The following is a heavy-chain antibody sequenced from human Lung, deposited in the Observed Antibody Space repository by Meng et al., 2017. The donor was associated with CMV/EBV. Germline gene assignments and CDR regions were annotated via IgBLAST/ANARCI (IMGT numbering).Heavy chain of an antibody. J-gene: IGHJ4*02. V-gene: IGHV1-18*01. CDR1: GYTFRNYA. CDR2: ISAYNGDT. Sequence: SXXVSXXASGYTFRNYAITWVRQAPGQGLEWLGWISAYNGDTKYAQRVQGRVTMTTDTATSTAYMEVRSLRSDDTAVYYCARDWELVTHGGDYWGQGTLVTVSS. D-gene: IGHD3-10*01. CDR3: ARDWELVTHGGDY.